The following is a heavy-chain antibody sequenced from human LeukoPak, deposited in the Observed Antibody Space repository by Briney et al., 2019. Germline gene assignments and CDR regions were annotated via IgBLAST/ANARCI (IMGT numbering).Heavy chain of an antibody. CDR3: ARGPPYDSSGYPDY. CDR1: GYTFTSYG. CDR2: ISAYNGNT. D-gene: IGHD3-22*01. V-gene: IGHV1-18*01. Sequence: ASVKVSCKASGYTFTSYGISWVRQAPGQGLEWMGWISAYNGNTNYAQKLQGRVTMTTDTSTCTAYMELRSLRSDDTAVYYCARGPPYDSSGYPDYWGQGTLVTVSS. J-gene: IGHJ4*02.